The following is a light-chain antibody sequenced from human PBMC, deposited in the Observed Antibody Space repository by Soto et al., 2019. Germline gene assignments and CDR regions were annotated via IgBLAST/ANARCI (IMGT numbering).Light chain of an antibody. CDR2: RDT. CDR3: QVWDSNTAWV. J-gene: IGLJ3*02. Sequence: SSELTQPLAVSLALGQTARITCGGNNIGIKNVQWYQQKPGQAPVLVIYRDTNRPSGIPERLSGSNSGNTATLTISRAQAGDEADYYCQVWDSNTAWVFGGGTKLTVL. CDR1: NIGIKN. V-gene: IGLV3-9*01.